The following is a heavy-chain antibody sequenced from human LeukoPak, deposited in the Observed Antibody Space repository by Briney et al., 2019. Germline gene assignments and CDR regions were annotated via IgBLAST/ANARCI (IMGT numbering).Heavy chain of an antibody. J-gene: IGHJ4*02. Sequence: SETLSLTCTVSGGSISSYYWSWIRQPPGKGLEWIGYIYYSGSTNYNPSLKSRVTISVDTSKNQSSLKLSSVTAADTAMYYCARYWGPYDNSGAYFDYWGQGTLVTVSS. CDR2: IYYSGST. D-gene: IGHD3-22*01. CDR1: GGSISSYY. V-gene: IGHV4-59*08. CDR3: ARYWGPYDNSGAYFDY.